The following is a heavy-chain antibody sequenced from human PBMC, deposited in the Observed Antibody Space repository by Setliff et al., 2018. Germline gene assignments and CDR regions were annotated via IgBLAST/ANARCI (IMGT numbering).Heavy chain of an antibody. CDR3: AREVGTSTSSDAFDV. J-gene: IGHJ3*01. V-gene: IGHV4-30-4*08. CDR2: IYHSGSA. D-gene: IGHD1-26*01. Sequence: SETLSLTCTVSGDSISSGDYFWSWIRQPPGKGLEWIAYIYHSGSAYYNPSLKSRVTMTVDTSQKQFSLHLTSVTAADTAVYYCAREVGTSTSSDAFDVWGQGMMVTVSS. CDR1: GDSISSGDYF.